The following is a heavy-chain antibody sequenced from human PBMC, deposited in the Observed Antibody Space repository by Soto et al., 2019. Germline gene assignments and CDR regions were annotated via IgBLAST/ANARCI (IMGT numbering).Heavy chain of an antibody. J-gene: IGHJ6*02. V-gene: IGHV4-31*03. CDR3: ARVDLGFPKDIVVVPAAMGNYYGMDV. CDR2: IYYSGST. CDR1: GGSISSGGYY. Sequence: SETLSLTCTVAGGSISSGGYYWSWIRQHPGKGLEWIGYIYYSGSTYYNPSLKSRVTISVDTSKNQFSLKLSSVTAADTAVYYCARVDLGFPKDIVVVPAAMGNYYGMDVWGQGTTVTVSS. D-gene: IGHD2-2*01.